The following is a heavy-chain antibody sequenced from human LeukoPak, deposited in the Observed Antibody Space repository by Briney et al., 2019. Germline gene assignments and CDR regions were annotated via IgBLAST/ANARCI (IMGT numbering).Heavy chain of an antibody. V-gene: IGHV3-53*01. J-gene: IGHJ6*02. CDR1: GFTVSSNY. CDR3: AGRGQLPYYYYGMDV. CDR2: IYSGGST. D-gene: IGHD2-2*01. Sequence: GGSLRLSCAASGFTVSSNYMSWVRQAPGKGLEWVSVIYSGGSTYYADSVKGRFTISRDNSKNTLYLQMNSLRAEGTAVYYCAGRGQLPYYYYGMDVWGQGTTVTVSS.